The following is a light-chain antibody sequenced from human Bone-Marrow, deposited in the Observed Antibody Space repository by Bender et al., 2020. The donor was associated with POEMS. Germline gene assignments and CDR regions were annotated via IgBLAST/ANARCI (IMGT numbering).Light chain of an antibody. V-gene: IGLV2-14*03. Sequence: QSALTQPASVSGSPGQSITISCTGTSSDIGAYTYVSWYQQHPGTAPKLIIFDVSNRPSGLSTRFSGSKSGNTASMTISGLQDEDEAAYYCSSYTTGSPLMFGGGTKVTVL. CDR2: DVS. J-gene: IGLJ3*02. CDR3: SSYTTGSPLM. CDR1: SSDIGAYTY.